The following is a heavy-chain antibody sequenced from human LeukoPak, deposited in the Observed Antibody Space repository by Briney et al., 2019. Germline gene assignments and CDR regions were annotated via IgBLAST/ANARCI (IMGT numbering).Heavy chain of an antibody. CDR3: ARDPNSGTTRY. Sequence: GGSLRLSCAASGFTFSSYGMHWVRQAPGKGLEWVAVIWYDGSNKYYADSVKGRFTISRDNSKNTLYLQMNSLRAEDTAVYYCARDPNSGTTRYWGQGTLVTVSS. CDR2: IWYDGSNK. CDR1: GFTFSSYG. D-gene: IGHD1-7*01. V-gene: IGHV3-33*01. J-gene: IGHJ4*02.